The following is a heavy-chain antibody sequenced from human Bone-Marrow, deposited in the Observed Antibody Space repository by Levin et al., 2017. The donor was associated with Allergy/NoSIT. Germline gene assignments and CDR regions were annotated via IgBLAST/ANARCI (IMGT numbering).Heavy chain of an antibody. V-gene: IGHV4-4*07. CDR3: ARDDYVLGGGKNWFDF. CDR2: ISTSGGS. D-gene: IGHD3-10*01. CDR1: GDSMNSYF. Sequence: SETLSLTCAVSGDSMNSYFWSWIRQPAGKGLEWIGRISTSGGSNFNPSLKSRVTLSVDTSKNQFSLKLSSVTAAATAVYFCARDDYVLGGGKNWFDFWGQGTLAIVSS. J-gene: IGHJ5*01.